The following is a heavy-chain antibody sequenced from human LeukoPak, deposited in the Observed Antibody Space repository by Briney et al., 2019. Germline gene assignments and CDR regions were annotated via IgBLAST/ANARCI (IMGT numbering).Heavy chain of an antibody. Sequence: ASVNVSCKASGYTFTGYYMHWVRQAPGQGLEWMGWINPNSGGTNYAQKFQGRVTMTRDTSISTAYMELSRLRSDDTAVYYCARDKVRYYGSGSPLYYFDYWGQGTLVTVSS. V-gene: IGHV1-2*02. CDR2: INPNSGGT. D-gene: IGHD3-10*01. CDR3: ARDKVRYYGSGSPLYYFDY. CDR1: GYTFTGYY. J-gene: IGHJ4*02.